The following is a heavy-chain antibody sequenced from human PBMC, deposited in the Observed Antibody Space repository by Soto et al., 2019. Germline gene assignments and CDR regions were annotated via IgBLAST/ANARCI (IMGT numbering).Heavy chain of an antibody. CDR1: GFTFSSYA. D-gene: IGHD2-15*01. Sequence: EVQLLESGGGLVQPGGSLRLSCAASGFTFSSYAMSWVRQAPGKGLEWVSAISGSGGSTYYADSVKGRFTISRDNSKNTLYLQMNSLRAEDTAVYYCAKDPADCSGGSCYFSDYWGQGTLVTVSS. J-gene: IGHJ4*02. CDR2: ISGSGGST. V-gene: IGHV3-23*01. CDR3: AKDPADCSGGSCYFSDY.